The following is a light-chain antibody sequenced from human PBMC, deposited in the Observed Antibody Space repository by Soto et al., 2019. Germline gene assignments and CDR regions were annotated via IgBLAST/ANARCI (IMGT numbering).Light chain of an antibody. CDR1: QSVSSSY. CDR2: GAS. CDR3: QQYDSSPLT. Sequence: EIVLTQAPGTLSFSPGERATLSCRASQSVSSSYLAWYQQKPGQAPRHLIYGASSRATGIPDRFSGRGSRTDFTLNISRLEPEDFAVYYCQQYDSSPLTFGGGTKVEIK. J-gene: IGKJ4*01. V-gene: IGKV3-20*01.